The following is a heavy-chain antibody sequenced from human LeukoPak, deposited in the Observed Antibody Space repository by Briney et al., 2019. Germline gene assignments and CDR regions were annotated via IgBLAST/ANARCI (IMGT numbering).Heavy chain of an antibody. CDR2: INKDGSTT. J-gene: IGHJ4*02. Sequence: PGGSLRLSCAASGFTFSSYAMSWVRQAPGKGLVWVSRINKDGSTTTYADSVKGQFTISRDNAENTLYLQMSSLRVEDTAVYYCAREGRDTTIDYWGQETLVTVSS. V-gene: IGHV3-74*01. D-gene: IGHD1-1*01. CDR1: GFTFSSYA. CDR3: AREGRDTTIDY.